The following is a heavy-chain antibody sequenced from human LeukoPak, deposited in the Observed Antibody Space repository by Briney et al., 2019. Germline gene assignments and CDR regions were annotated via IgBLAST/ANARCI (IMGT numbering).Heavy chain of an antibody. J-gene: IGHJ4*02. CDR2: MWYDGSKD. CDR1: GFSFSTCG. V-gene: IGHV3-33*06. D-gene: IGHD6-6*01. CDR3: AKDRETYEYTFDY. Sequence: PGKSLRLSCAASGFSFSTCGIHWVRQAPGKGLEWVAVMWYDGSKDYYADSVKGRFTISRDTSKNTLYLQMNNLRAEDTAVYYCAKDRETYEYTFDYWGQGTLVTVSS.